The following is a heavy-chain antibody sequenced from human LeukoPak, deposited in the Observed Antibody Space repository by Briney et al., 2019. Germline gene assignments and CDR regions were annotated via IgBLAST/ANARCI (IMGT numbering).Heavy chain of an antibody. Sequence: GGSLILSCAASGFTFSSYGMHWVRQAPGKGLEGVGVIWYDGSNKYYADSLKGRFTISRDNSKNTLYLQMNSLRAEGTAVYYCARDPCGGDCYAFDIWGQGTMVTVSS. CDR2: IWYDGSNK. CDR1: GFTFSSYG. D-gene: IGHD2-21*02. J-gene: IGHJ3*02. V-gene: IGHV3-33*01. CDR3: ARDPCGGDCYAFDI.